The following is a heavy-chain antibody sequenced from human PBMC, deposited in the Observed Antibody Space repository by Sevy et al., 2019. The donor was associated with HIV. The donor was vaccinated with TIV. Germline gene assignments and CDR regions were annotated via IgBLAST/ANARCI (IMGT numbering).Heavy chain of an antibody. D-gene: IGHD1-26*01. J-gene: IGHJ2*01. CDR3: ARESGSNWYFDL. Sequence: GGSLRLSCTAYGITFSSYGMHWVRQAPGKGLEWVAGIFSDGSTKYYADSVKGRFAISRDNSKNTVYLQMNSLRADETAVYSCARESGSNWYFDLWGRGTLVTVSS. V-gene: IGHV3-30*12. CDR2: IFSDGSTK. CDR1: GITFSSYG.